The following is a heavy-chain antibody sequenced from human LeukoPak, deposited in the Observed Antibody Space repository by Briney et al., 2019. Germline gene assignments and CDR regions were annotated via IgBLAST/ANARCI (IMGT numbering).Heavy chain of an antibody. V-gene: IGHV4-34*01. CDR3: ARGGAYSSGWRGDWFDP. CDR2: INHSGST. J-gene: IGHJ5*02. Sequence: PSETLSLTCAVYGGSFSGYYWSWIRQPPGKGLERIGEINHSGSTNYNPSLKSRVTISVDTSKNQFSLKLSSVAAADTAVYYCARGGAYSSGWRGDWFDPWGQGTLVTVSS. CDR1: GGSFSGYY. D-gene: IGHD6-19*01.